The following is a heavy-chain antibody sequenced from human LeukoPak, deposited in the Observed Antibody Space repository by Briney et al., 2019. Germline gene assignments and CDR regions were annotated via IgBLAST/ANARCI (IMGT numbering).Heavy chain of an antibody. V-gene: IGHV4-59*08. J-gene: IGHJ4*02. D-gene: IGHD2/OR15-2a*01. CDR3: ARSHCTTLVEY. CDR2: IHYSGST. CDR1: GGSISSYY. Sequence: PSETLSLTCTVSGGSISSYYWSWIRQPPGKGLEWIGYIHYSGSTNYNPSLKSRVTISVDTSKNQFSLKLSSMTAADTAVYYCARSHCTTLVEYWGQGTLVAVSS.